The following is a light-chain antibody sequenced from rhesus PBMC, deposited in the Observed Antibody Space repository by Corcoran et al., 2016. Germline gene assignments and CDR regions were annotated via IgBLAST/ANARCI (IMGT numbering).Light chain of an antibody. CDR3: QQYTSRPLT. CDR1: QAISVW. J-gene: IGKJ4*01. CDR2: KAS. Sequence: DIQMTQSPSSLSASVGDTVTITCRASQAISVWLAWYQRKPGKGPRLLIYKASSLESGVPSRFSGSGSGTDFTLTVTGLQSEDFATYFCQQYTSRPLTFGGGTTVEIK. V-gene: IGKV1-22*01.